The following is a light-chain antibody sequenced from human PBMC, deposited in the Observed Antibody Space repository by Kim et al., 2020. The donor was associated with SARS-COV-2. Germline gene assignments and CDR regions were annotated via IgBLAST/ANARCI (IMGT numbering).Light chain of an antibody. CDR2: YDN. CDR1: NIGSKS. Sequence: ATGKTATITCGGNNIGSKSWHWYQQKPGQAPVLVIYYDNDRPSGIPERFSGFNSGNTATLTISRVEAGDEADYYCQVWDSSSDHWVFGGGTQLTVL. V-gene: IGLV3-21*04. J-gene: IGLJ3*02. CDR3: QVWDSSSDHWV.